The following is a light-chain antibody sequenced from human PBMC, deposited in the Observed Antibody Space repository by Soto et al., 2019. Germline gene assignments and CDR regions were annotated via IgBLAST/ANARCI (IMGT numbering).Light chain of an antibody. CDR3: SSYTNSRKV. Sequence: QSVLTQPASVFGSPGQSITISCTGTSSDVGGYNYVSWYQHHPGKASKLLIYEVSNRPSGVSNRFSASKSANTASLTISGLQSEDEADYYCSSYTNSRKVFGTGTKVTVL. V-gene: IGLV2-14*01. J-gene: IGLJ1*01. CDR2: EVS. CDR1: SSDVGGYNY.